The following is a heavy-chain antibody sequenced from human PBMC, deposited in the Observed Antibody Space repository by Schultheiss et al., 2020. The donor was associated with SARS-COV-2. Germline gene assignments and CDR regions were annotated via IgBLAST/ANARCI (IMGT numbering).Heavy chain of an antibody. D-gene: IGHD3-10*01. CDR1: GGSISSYY. Sequence: SQTLSLTCTVSGGSISSYYWSWIRQPPGKGLEWIGYIYYSGSTNYNPSLKSRVTISVDTSKNQISLKLSSVTAADTAVYYCARASSASYYASFDYWGQGTLVTVSS. CDR2: IYYSGST. J-gene: IGHJ4*02. CDR3: ARASSASYYASFDY. V-gene: IGHV4-59*12.